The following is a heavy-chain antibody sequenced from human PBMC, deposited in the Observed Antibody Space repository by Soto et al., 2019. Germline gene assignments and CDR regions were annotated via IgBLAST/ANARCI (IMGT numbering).Heavy chain of an antibody. CDR1: GFTFSDST. CDR3: TSSVVVVTAIAAS. Sequence: EVQLVESGGGLVQPGGSLKLSCAASGFTFSDSTMHWVRQASGKGLEWVGRIRNKANSYATAYAASVKGRFTVSRDDSKNTAYLQMNGLKTEDPAVYYCTSSVVVVTAIAASWGQGTLVTVSS. J-gene: IGHJ5*02. CDR2: IRNKANSYAT. V-gene: IGHV3-73*02. D-gene: IGHD2-21*02.